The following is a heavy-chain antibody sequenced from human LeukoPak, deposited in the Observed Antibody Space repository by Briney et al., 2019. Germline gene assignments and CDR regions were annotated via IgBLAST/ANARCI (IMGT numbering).Heavy chain of an antibody. D-gene: IGHD6-13*01. CDR1: GGSISNSSSY. CDR3: ARAYSSSWYMNWFDP. Sequence: PSETLSLTCTVSGGSISNSSSYWGWIRQPPGTGLEWIGSIYYSGSTYYNPSLKSRVTISVDTSKNQFSLKLSSVTAADTAVYYCARAYSSSWYMNWFDPWGQGTLVTVSS. J-gene: IGHJ5*02. CDR2: IYYSGST. V-gene: IGHV4-39*01.